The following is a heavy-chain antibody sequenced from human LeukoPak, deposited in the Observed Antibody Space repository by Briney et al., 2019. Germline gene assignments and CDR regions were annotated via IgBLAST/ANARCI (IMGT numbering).Heavy chain of an antibody. CDR1: GFTFSSYA. CDR2: IRSDGSTK. J-gene: IGHJ4*02. CDR3: ARYGSSSFDY. Sequence: GRSLRLSRAASGFTFSSYAMHWVRQAPGKGLEWVAFIRSDGSTKYSADSVKGRFTISRENSKNTLYLQMTSLRAEDTAVYYCARYGSSSFDYWGQGTLVTVSS. V-gene: IGHV3-30*04. D-gene: IGHD1-26*01.